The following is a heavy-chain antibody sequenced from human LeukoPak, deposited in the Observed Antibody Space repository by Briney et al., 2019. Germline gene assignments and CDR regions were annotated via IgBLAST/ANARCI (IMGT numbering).Heavy chain of an antibody. J-gene: IGHJ5*02. CDR3: ARDPSSSSSSWYELTKTNWFDP. D-gene: IGHD6-13*01. CDR2: IIPIFGTA. V-gene: IGHV1-69*13. CDR1: GGTFSSYA. Sequence: GASVKVSCKASGGTFSSYAISWVRQAPGQGLEWMGGIIPIFGTANYAQKFQGRVTITADESTSTAYMELSSLRSEDTAVYYCARDPSSSSSSWYELTKTNWFDPWGQGTLVTVSS.